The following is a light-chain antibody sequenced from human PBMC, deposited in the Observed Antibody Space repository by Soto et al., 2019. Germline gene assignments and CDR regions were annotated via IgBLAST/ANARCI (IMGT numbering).Light chain of an antibody. J-gene: IGLJ2*01. CDR1: SSDVGGYNY. CDR3: SSYTTSSTLVV. CDR2: DVS. Sequence: QPASVSGSPGQSITISCTGTSSDVGGYNYVSWYQQHPGKAPKLMIYDVSNRPSGVSNRFSGSKSGNTASLTISGLQAEDEADYYCSSYTTSSTLVVFGGGTKLTVL. V-gene: IGLV2-14*01.